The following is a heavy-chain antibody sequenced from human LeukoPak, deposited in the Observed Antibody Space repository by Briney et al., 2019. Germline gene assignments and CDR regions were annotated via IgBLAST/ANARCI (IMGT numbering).Heavy chain of an antibody. CDR3: ARGYGSGSYYPWFDP. V-gene: IGHV4-34*01. CDR1: GGSFSGYY. J-gene: IGHJ5*02. Sequence: SETLSLTCAVYGGSFSGYYWSWIRQPPGKGLEWIGEINHSGSTNYNPSLKSRVTIPVDTSKNQFSLKLSSVTAADTAVYYCARGYGSGSYYPWFDPWGQGTLVTVSS. D-gene: IGHD3-10*01. CDR2: INHSGST.